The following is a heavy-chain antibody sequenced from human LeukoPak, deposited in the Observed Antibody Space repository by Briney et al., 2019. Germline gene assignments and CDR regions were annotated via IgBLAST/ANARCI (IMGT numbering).Heavy chain of an antibody. J-gene: IGHJ6*04. CDR3: ATYSSSWSSYYYGMDV. CDR2: IIPIFGTA. Sequence: SVKVFCKASGGTFSSYAISWVRQAPGQGLEWMGGIIPIFGTANYAQKFQGRVTITADKSTSTAYMELSSLRSEDTAVYYCATYSSSWSSYYYGMDVWGKGTTVTVSS. D-gene: IGHD6-13*01. V-gene: IGHV1-69*06. CDR1: GGTFSSYA.